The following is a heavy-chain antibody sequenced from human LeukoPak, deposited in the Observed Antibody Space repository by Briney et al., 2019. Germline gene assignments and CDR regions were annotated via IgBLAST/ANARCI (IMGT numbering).Heavy chain of an antibody. CDR3: ARALGWASSGPIDY. D-gene: IGHD3-22*01. V-gene: IGHV3-64*01. CDR2: ISTDGGST. Sequence: QPGGSLKLSCKASGFTFNNYALHWVRQAPGKGLVYVSAISTDGGSTYYGNSVGGRFTISRDNSKNTLYLQMGSLRVEDMAVYYCARALGWASSGPIDYWGQGTLVSVSS. CDR1: GFTFNNYA. J-gene: IGHJ4*02.